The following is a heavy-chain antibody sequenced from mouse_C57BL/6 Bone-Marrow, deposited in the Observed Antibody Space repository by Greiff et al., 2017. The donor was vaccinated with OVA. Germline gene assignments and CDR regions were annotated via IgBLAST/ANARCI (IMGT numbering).Heavy chain of an antibody. CDR2: ISDGGSYT. CDR1: GFTFTSYA. D-gene: IGHD2-3*01. CDR3: AREDDGYLYYYARDY. Sequence: EVHLVESGGGLVKPGGSLKLSCAASGFTFTSYAMSWVRQTPEKRLEWVATISDGGSYTYYPDNVKGRVTISRDNAKNNLYLQMSHLKSEDTAMYECAREDDGYLYYYARDYWGQGTSVTVAS. V-gene: IGHV5-4*01. J-gene: IGHJ4*01.